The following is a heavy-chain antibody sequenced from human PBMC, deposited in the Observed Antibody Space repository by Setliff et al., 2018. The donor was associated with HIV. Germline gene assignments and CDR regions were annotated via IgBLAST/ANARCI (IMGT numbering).Heavy chain of an antibody. D-gene: IGHD3-3*01. CDR3: AREREAWSAYDS. CDR2: IYYSGST. V-gene: IGHV4-39*02. J-gene: IGHJ5*02. Sequence: SETLSLTCTVSGGSISSSSYYWGWIRQPPGKGLEWIGSIYYSGSTYYNPSLKSRVTISVDTSNNQFSLKLSSVTAADTAVYHCAREREAWSAYDSWGQGTLVTVSS. CDR1: GGSISSSSYY.